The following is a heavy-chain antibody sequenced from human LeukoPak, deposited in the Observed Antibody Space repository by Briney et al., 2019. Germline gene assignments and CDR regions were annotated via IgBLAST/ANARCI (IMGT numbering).Heavy chain of an antibody. J-gene: IGHJ4*02. CDR1: GFAFGTYA. CDR3: ARRGLNYYDSSGYYKD. V-gene: IGHV3-7*01. Sequence: GGSLRLSCAGSGFAFGTYAMSWVRQAPGKGLEWVANIKQDGSEKYYVDSVKGRFTISRDNAKNSLYLQMNSLRAEDTAVYYCARRGLNYYDSSGYYKDWGQGTLVTVSS. D-gene: IGHD3-22*01. CDR2: IKQDGSEK.